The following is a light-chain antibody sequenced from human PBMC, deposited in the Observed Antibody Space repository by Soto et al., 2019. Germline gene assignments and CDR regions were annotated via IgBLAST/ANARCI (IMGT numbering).Light chain of an antibody. Sequence: QSVLTQPPSASGTPGQRVTISCSGSSSNIGNFYVYWYQQLPGTAPKLLIYKNNQRPLGVPDRFSGSKSGTSGSLAISGLRSGDEADYYCAAWDDSLSGPGVFGGGTQLTVL. CDR3: AAWDDSLSGPGV. V-gene: IGLV1-47*01. CDR2: KNN. J-gene: IGLJ7*01. CDR1: SSNIGNFY.